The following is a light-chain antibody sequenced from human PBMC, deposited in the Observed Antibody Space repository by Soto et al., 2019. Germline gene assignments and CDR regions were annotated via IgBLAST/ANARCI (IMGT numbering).Light chain of an antibody. Sequence: SYELTQPPSESVSPGQTASITCSGDKLGDKYACWYQQKQVQTPVLVIYQDSKRPSGIPERFSGSNSGNTATLTISGTQAMDEADYYCQAWDSSTVVFGGGTKQTVL. V-gene: IGLV3-1*01. CDR1: KLGDKY. CDR3: QAWDSSTVV. CDR2: QDS. J-gene: IGLJ2*01.